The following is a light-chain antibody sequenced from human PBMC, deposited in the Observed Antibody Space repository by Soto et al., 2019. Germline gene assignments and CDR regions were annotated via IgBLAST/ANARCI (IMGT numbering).Light chain of an antibody. CDR3: QQFGISPWT. CDR1: QSVSSN. V-gene: IGKV3-15*01. Sequence: EIVMTQSPATLSVSSGGRATPSCRASQSVSSNLAWYQQKPGQAPRLLIHGASTRATGIPDRFSGSGSGTDFTLTISRLEPEDFAVYYCQQFGISPWTFGQGTKVDIK. CDR2: GAS. J-gene: IGKJ1*01.